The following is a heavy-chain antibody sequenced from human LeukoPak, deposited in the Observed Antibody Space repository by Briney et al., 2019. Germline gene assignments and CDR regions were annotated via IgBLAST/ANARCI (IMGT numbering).Heavy chain of an antibody. V-gene: IGHV3-23*01. CDR3: AKGFYYDNGGYFDY. CDR1: GFTFSSYA. J-gene: IGHJ4*02. D-gene: IGHD3-9*01. Sequence: GGSLRLSCAASGFTFSSYAMSWVRQAPGKGLEWVSAISGSGGSTYYADSVKGRFTISRDNSKNTLHLQMNSLRAEDTAVYYCAKGFYYDNGGYFDYWGQGTLVTVSS. CDR2: ISGSGGST.